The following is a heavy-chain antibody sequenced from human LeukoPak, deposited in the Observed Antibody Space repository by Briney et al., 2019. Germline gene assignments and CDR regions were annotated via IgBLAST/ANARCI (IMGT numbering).Heavy chain of an antibody. CDR1: GFTFSRYW. CDR3: ARLEWLVFGY. D-gene: IGHD6-19*01. V-gene: IGHV3-7*03. J-gene: IGHJ4*02. CDR2: IKQDGSGK. Sequence: AGSLRLSCAASGFTFSRYWMSWVRQAPGKGLEWVANIKQDGSGKYYVDSVKGRFTISRDNAKNSLYLQMNSLRAEDTAVYYCARLEWLVFGYWGQGTLVTVSS.